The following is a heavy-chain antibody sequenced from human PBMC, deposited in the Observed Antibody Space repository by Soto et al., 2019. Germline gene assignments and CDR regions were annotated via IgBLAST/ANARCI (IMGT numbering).Heavy chain of an antibody. CDR3: VRDIC. Sequence: EVQLVESGGGLVQPGGSLRLSCAASGLTFSSQWRYWVRQSPGKGTVWVSYIHSDGSRIAYADSVKGRFTISRDNAKNTLYLQMNSLRVEATAVYYCVRDICWGRGTLVTVSS. J-gene: IGHJ4*02. V-gene: IGHV3-74*03. CDR2: IHSDGSRI. CDR1: GLTFSSQW.